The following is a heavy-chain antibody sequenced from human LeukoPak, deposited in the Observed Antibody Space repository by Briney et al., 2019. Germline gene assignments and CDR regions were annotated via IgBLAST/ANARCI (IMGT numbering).Heavy chain of an antibody. Sequence: GVSLTLSCAAAGFTFSSYGMHWVRQAPGKGLVWVAGISYDGSNKYYADSVKGRFTISRDNSKNTLYLQMHSLRAEDTAVYYCAKDYYDSSGYYEYYYYYGMDVWGQGTTVTVSS. CDR3: AKDYYDSSGYYEYYYYYGMDV. D-gene: IGHD3-22*01. CDR1: GFTFSSYG. V-gene: IGHV3-30*18. J-gene: IGHJ6*02. CDR2: ISYDGSNK.